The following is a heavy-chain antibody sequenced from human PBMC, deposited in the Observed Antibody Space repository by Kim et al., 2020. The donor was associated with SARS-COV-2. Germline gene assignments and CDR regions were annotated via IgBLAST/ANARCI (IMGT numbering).Heavy chain of an antibody. J-gene: IGHJ6*02. CDR3: TTNENDGDYEVLGMDF. D-gene: IGHD4-17*01. V-gene: IGHV3-49*02. Sequence: SVKGIFTISRDDSKSIAYLQMNSLKTEDTAVYYCTTNENDGDYEVLGMDFWGQGTTVTVSS.